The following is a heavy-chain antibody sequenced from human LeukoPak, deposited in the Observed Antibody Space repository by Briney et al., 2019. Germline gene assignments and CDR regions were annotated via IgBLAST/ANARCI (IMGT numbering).Heavy chain of an antibody. V-gene: IGHV4-59*10. D-gene: IGHD6-19*01. CDR2: IYTTGNT. CDR3: ATYSSGWPFFDY. CDR1: GGSISSYD. Sequence: SETLSLTCTVSGGSISSYDWSWIRQPAGKGLEWIGRIYTTGNTNYHPSLKSRVSMSVDTSKNQFSLKLSSVTAADTAMYYCATYSSGWPFFDYWGPGTLVTVSS. J-gene: IGHJ4*02.